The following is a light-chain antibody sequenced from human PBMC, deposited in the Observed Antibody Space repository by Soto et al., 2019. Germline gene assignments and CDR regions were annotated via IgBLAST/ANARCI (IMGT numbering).Light chain of an antibody. J-gene: IGLJ3*02. CDR1: SGSIASNY. CDR2: EDN. V-gene: IGLV6-57*03. Sequence: NFMLTQPHSVSESPGKTVTISCTRSSGSIASNYVQWYRQRPGSAPTTVIYEDNQRPSGVPDRFSGSIDSSSNSAAHTISGLRAEDEADSYCQSYGSSNQGVFGGGTKLTVL. CDR3: QSYGSSNQGV.